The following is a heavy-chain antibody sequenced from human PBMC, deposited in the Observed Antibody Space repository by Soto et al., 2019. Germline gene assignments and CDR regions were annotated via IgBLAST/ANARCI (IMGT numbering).Heavy chain of an antibody. J-gene: IGHJ4*02. CDR2: ILPMFGSA. CDR3: ARDFSGYDPALNRFDH. V-gene: IGHV1-69*06. Sequence: SVKVSCKASEDIFKSYSIRWVRQAPGQGLEYMGGILPMFGSANSVDKFRGRLTLTADKSTTTTYMELTDLTDADTAVYYCARDFSGYDPALNRFDHWAKGTRATAPS. CDR1: EDIFKSYS. D-gene: IGHD5-12*01.